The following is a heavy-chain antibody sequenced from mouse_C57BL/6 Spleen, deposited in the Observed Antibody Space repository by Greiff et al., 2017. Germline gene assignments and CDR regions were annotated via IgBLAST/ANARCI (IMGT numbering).Heavy chain of an antibody. V-gene: IGHV14-2*01. CDR1: GFNIKDYY. D-gene: IGHD1-1*01. J-gene: IGHJ4*01. Sequence: EVKLQESGAELVKPGASVKLSCTASGFNIKDYYMHWVKQRTEQGLEWIGRIDPEDGEPIYAPKFQGKATITADTSSNTAYLQLSSLTSEDTAVXYCARSGYYGSSPYAMDYWGQGTSVTVSS. CDR2: IDPEDGEP. CDR3: ARSGYYGSSPYAMDY.